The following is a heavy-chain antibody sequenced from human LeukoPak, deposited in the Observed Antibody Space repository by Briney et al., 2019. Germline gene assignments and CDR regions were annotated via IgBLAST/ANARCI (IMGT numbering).Heavy chain of an antibody. J-gene: IGHJ3*02. V-gene: IGHV4-4*07. CDR3: ARDRGSGSLNAFDI. CDR2: IYTSGST. CDR1: GGSISSYY. Sequence: SETLSHTCTVSGGSISSYYWSWIRQPAGKGLEWIGRIYTSGSTNYNPSLKSRGTMSVDTSKNQFSLKLSSVTAADTAVYYCARDRGSGSLNAFDIWGQGTMVTVPS. D-gene: IGHD3-10*01.